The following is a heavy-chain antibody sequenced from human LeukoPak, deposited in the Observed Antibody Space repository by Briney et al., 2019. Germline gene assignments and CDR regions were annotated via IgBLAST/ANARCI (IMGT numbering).Heavy chain of an antibody. D-gene: IGHD3-10*01. CDR1: GFTFSSYS. J-gene: IGHJ4*02. V-gene: IGHV3-21*01. CDR3: ARDGAVGRGLFDY. CDR2: ISSSSSYI. Sequence: GGSLRLSCAASGFTFSSYSMNWVRQAPGKGLEWVSSISSSSSYIYYADSVKGRFTISRDNAKNSLYLQMNSLRAEDTAVYYCARDGAVGRGLFDYWGQGTLVTVSS.